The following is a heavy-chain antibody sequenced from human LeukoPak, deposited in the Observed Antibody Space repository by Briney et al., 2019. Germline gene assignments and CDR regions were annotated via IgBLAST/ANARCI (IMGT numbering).Heavy chain of an antibody. D-gene: IGHD2-2*01. CDR3: ARAASLDY. CDR1: GYTFTSYG. CDR2: INTNTGKP. V-gene: IGHV7-4-1*02. J-gene: IGHJ4*02. Sequence: ASVKVSCKASGYTFTSYGISWVRRAPGQGLEWMGWINTNTGKPTYAQGFTGRFVFSLDSSVSTAYLQINSLNAEGTAVYYCARAASLDYWGQGTLVTVSS.